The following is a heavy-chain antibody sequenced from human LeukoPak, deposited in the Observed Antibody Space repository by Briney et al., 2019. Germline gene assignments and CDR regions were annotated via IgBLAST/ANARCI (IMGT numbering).Heavy chain of an antibody. V-gene: IGHV3-23*01. Sequence: GGSLRLSCAASGFTFSSYAMSWVRQAPGEGLEWVSAISGSGGSTYYADSVKGWFTISRDNSKDTLYLQMNSLRAEDTAVYYCAKALASGYYDSRAYHYWGQGTLVTVSS. J-gene: IGHJ4*02. D-gene: IGHD3-22*01. CDR3: AKALASGYYDSRAYHY. CDR2: ISGSGGST. CDR1: GFTFSSYA.